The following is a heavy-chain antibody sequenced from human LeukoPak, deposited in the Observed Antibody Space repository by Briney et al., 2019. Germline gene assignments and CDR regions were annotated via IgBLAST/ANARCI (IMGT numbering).Heavy chain of an antibody. Sequence: GGSLRLSCAASGFTFSSYWMHWVRQAPGKGLVWVSHTRSDGSSTNYADSVKGRFTISRDNAKSTLYLQMNSLRAGDTAVYYCARASGSGSHYPFDYWGQGTLVTVSS. CDR3: ARASGSGSHYPFDY. D-gene: IGHD3-10*01. V-gene: IGHV3-74*01. CDR1: GFTFSSYW. CDR2: TRSDGSST. J-gene: IGHJ4*02.